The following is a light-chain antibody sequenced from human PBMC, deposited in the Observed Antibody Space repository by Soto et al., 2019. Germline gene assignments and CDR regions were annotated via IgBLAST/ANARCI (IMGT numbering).Light chain of an antibody. J-gene: IGLJ2*01. Sequence: SYELTQPPSVSVAPGQTASITCGGNVIGSISVHWYRQKPGQAPVLVVFDDSDRPSGIPERFSGSNSRNTATLSISRVEAGDEADYYCQVWDSSSDHVIFGGGTKVTVL. CDR2: DDS. CDR3: QVWDSSSDHVI. CDR1: VIGSIS. V-gene: IGLV3-21*02.